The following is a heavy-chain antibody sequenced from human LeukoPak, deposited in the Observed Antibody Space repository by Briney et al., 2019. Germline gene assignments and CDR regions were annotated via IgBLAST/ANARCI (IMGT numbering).Heavy chain of an antibody. D-gene: IGHD3-22*01. CDR3: ARDEARYSSGYYPNWFDP. J-gene: IGHJ5*02. CDR2: ISANNGNTKYNT. V-gene: IGHV1-18*01. CDR1: GYTFTSYG. Sequence: ASVKVSCKASGYTFTSYGISWVRQAPGQRLEWMGWISANNGNTKYNTKYAQNLQGRVTMTTDISTSTAYMELRTLRSDDTAVYYCARDEARYSSGYYPNWFDPWGQGTLVTVSS.